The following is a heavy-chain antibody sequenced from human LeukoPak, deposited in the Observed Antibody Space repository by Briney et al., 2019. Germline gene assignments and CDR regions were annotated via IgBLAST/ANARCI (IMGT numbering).Heavy chain of an antibody. Sequence: GESLQISCKGSGYSFTSYWIGWVRQLPGKGLEWMGFIYPGDSDIRYSPSFQGQVTISADKSISTPHLQWSSLKASDTAIYYCARHRGSYYDFWSGYYVLAPGGQGPLVTVS. J-gene: IGHJ5*02. CDR1: GYSFTSYW. V-gene: IGHV5-51*01. D-gene: IGHD3-3*01. CDR3: ARHRGSYYDFWSGYYVLAP. CDR2: IYPGDSDI.